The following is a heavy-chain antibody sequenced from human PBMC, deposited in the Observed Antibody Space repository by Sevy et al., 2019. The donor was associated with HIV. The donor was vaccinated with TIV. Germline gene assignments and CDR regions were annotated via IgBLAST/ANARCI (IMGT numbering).Heavy chain of an antibody. V-gene: IGHV3-48*01. D-gene: IGHD3-16*01. CDR2: ISSTSNTI. CDR3: ARIGMITFGGAARGAFDI. J-gene: IGHJ3*02. CDR1: GFTFSTYN. Sequence: GGCLRLSCAASGFTFSTYNMHWVRQAPGKGLEWVSYISSTSNTIYYADSVKGRFTISRDNADNSLYLQMKSLRAEDTALYYCARIGMITFGGAARGAFDIWGQGTMVTVSS.